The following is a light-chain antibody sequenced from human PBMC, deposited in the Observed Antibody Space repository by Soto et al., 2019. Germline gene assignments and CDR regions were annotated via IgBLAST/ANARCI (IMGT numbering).Light chain of an antibody. CDR1: QSVSSS. CDR2: GAS. Sequence: EIVMTQSPATLSVSPGERATLSCRASQSVSSSLAWYQHKPGQAPRLLIYGASTRATGIPARFSGSGSGTEFTLTISSLQSEDLAVYYCQQYRTSPPMYTFGQGTKLEIK. V-gene: IGKV3-15*01. J-gene: IGKJ2*01. CDR3: QQYRTSPPMYT.